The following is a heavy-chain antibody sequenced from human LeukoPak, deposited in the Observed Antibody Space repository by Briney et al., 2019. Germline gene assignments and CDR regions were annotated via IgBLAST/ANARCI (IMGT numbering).Heavy chain of an antibody. V-gene: IGHV3-30*02. Sequence: PGGSLRLSCAASGFTFSPDDMHWVRQAPGKGLEWVASIRYDGDNKYYADSVKGRFTISRDNAKNSLYLQMNSLRAEDTAVYYCARGYYDFWSGALIDAFDIWGQGTMVTVSS. D-gene: IGHD3-3*01. CDR1: GFTFSPDD. J-gene: IGHJ3*02. CDR3: ARGYYDFWSGALIDAFDI. CDR2: IRYDGDNK.